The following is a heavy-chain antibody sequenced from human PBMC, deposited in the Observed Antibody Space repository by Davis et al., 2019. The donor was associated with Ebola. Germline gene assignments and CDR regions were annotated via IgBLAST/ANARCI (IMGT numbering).Heavy chain of an antibody. CDR1: GGSISSYY. J-gene: IGHJ4*02. Sequence: PSETLSLTCTVSGGSISSYYWSWIRQPPGKGLEWIGYIYYSGSTNYNPSLKSRVTISVDTSKNQFSLKLSSVTAADTAVYYCASTRYNWIIDYWGQGTLVTVSS. CDR2: IYYSGST. V-gene: IGHV4-59*08. D-gene: IGHD1-20*01. CDR3: ASTRYNWIIDY.